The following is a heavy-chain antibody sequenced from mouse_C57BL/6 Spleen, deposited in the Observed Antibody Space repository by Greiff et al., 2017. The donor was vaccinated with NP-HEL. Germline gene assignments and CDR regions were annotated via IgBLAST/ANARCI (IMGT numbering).Heavy chain of an antibody. V-gene: IGHV5-4*01. CDR2: ISDGGSYT. Sequence: EVQLVESGGGLVKPGGSLKLSCAASGFTFSSYAMSWVRQTPEKRLEWVATISDGGSYTYYPDNVKGRFTISRDNAKNNLYLQMSHLKSEDTAMYYCARVNDGYILFAMDYWGQGTSVTVSS. CDR3: ARVNDGYILFAMDY. CDR1: GFTFSSYA. D-gene: IGHD2-3*01. J-gene: IGHJ4*01.